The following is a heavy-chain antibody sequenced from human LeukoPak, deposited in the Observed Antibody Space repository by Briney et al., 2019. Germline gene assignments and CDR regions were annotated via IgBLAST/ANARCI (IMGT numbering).Heavy chain of an antibody. J-gene: IGHJ5*02. CDR2: ISAYNGNT. V-gene: IGHV1-18*01. Sequence: ASVKVSCKASGYTFTSYGISWVRQAPGQGFEWMGWISAYNGNTNYAQKLQGRVTMTTDTSTSTAYMELRSLRSDDTAVYYCARYHRSVSASGSDPWGQGTLVTVSS. CDR1: GYTFTSYG. CDR3: ARYHRSVSASGSDP. D-gene: IGHD2-2*01.